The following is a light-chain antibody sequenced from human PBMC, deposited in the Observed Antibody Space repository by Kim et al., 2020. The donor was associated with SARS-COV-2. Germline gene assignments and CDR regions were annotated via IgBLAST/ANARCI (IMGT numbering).Light chain of an antibody. CDR2: YDS. V-gene: IGLV3-21*01. CDR1: NIGGKS. CDR3: QVWDSSTDHWV. J-gene: IGLJ3*02. Sequence: SYELTQPPSVSVAPGKTARITCGGNNIGGKSVHWYLQKPGQAPVLVIYYDSDRPSGIPEQFSGSNSGNTATLTISRVEAGDEADYYCQVWDSSTDHWVFGGGTKLTVL.